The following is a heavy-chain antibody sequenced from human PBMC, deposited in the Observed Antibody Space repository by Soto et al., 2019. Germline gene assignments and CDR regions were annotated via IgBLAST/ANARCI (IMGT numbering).Heavy chain of an antibody. CDR2: NSGSGGST. Sequence: GGSLRLSCAASGFTFSSYAMSWVRQAPGKGLEWVSANSGSGGSTYSADSVKGRFTISRDNSKKTLYLQMNSLRAEDTAVYYCAKDRYYDSSGSKPLDYWGQGTLVTVSS. J-gene: IGHJ4*02. V-gene: IGHV3-23*01. CDR1: GFTFSSYA. D-gene: IGHD3-22*01. CDR3: AKDRYYDSSGSKPLDY.